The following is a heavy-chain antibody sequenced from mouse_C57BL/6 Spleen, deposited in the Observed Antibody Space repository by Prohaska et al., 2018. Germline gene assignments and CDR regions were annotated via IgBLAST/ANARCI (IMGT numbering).Heavy chain of an antibody. J-gene: IGHJ1*03. V-gene: IGHV11-2*01. CDR2: INSDGSEI. CDR3: MRYGNYWYFDV. D-gene: IGHD2-1*01. Sequence: EVQLLETGGGLVQPGGSRGLSCEGSGFTFSGFWMSWVRQTPGKTLEWIGDINSDGSEINYAPCIKDRFTSFRDNDKSTLYLQMSNVRSEDTATYFCMRYGNYWYFDVWGTGTTVTVSS. CDR1: GFTFSGFW.